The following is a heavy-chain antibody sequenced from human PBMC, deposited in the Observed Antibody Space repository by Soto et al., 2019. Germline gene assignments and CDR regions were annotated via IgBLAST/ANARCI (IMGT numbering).Heavy chain of an antibody. Sequence: PGGSLRLSCAASGFTFRDYYMSWIRQAPGKGLEWISYISISGSSIYYADSVKGRFTISRDDAKNSLYLQMNSLRAEDTAVYYCARDQLYYNDISGRPLNAFDVWGQGTMVTGS. CDR1: GFTFRDYY. V-gene: IGHV3-11*01. D-gene: IGHD3-22*01. CDR2: ISISGSSI. J-gene: IGHJ3*01. CDR3: ARDQLYYNDISGRPLNAFDV.